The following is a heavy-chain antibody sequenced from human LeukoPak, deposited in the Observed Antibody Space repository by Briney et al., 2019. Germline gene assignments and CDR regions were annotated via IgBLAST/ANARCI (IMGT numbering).Heavy chain of an antibody. V-gene: IGHV1-8*01. CDR3: VRGLWGSGIY. J-gene: IGHJ4*02. D-gene: IGHD7-27*01. Sequence: GASVKVSCKASGYTFTSHDINWVRQVTGQELEWMGWMNPYSGKSGFARKFQDRVTMTSSTSASTAYMEVSSLRPEDTAVYHCVRGLWGSGIYWGQGTLVTVAS. CDR2: MNPYSGKS. CDR1: GYTFTSHD.